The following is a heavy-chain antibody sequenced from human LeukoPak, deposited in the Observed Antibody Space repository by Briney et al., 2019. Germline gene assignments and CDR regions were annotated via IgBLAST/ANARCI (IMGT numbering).Heavy chain of an antibody. CDR1: GFVFSSYT. Sequence: TGGSLRLSCAASGFVFSSYTMNWVRQAPGEGLEWVSSISSGSSYIYYADSVKGRFTVSRDNAKNSLYLQMNSLRAEDTAVYYCALFGGDWYSPFDYWGQGTLVTVSS. CDR2: ISSGSSYI. D-gene: IGHD3-16*01. CDR3: ALFGGDWYSPFDY. J-gene: IGHJ4*02. V-gene: IGHV3-21*01.